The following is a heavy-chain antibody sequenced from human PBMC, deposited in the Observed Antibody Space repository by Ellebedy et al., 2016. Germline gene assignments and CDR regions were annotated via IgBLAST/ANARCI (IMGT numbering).Heavy chain of an antibody. V-gene: IGHV3-74*01. D-gene: IGHD5-18*01. J-gene: IGHJ4*02. CDR2: INSDGSST. Sequence: LSLTCAASGFTFSGYWMHWVRQAPGDGLMWVSRINSDGSSTNYADSVKGRFTISRDNAKNALYLQMNSLRVEDTAVYYCVRGGQLDCWGQGTLVTVSS. CDR3: VRGGQLDC. CDR1: GFTFSGYW.